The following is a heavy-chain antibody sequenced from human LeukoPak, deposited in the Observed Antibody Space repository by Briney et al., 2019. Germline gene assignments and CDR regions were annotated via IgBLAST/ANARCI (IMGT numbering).Heavy chain of an antibody. CDR1: GYTLTELS. V-gene: IGHV1-24*01. CDR2: FDPEDGET. J-gene: IGHJ5*02. D-gene: IGHD6-19*01. Sequence: ASVKVSCKVSGYTLTELSMHWVRQAPGKGLEWMGGFDPEDGETIYAQKFQGRVTMTEDTSTDTAYMELSSLRSEDTAVYYCAQRRSSGWYDRRSFDPWGQGTLATVSS. CDR3: AQRRSSGWYDRRSFDP.